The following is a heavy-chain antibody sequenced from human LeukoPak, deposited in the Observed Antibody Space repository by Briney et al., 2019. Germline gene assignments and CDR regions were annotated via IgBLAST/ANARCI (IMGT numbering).Heavy chain of an antibody. J-gene: IGHJ4*02. Sequence: SETLSLTCTVSGGSISSGGYYWSWIRQHPGKGLEWIGYIYYSGSTYYNPSLKSRVTISVDTSKNQFSLKLSSVTAADTAMYYCARVSSYDFWSGYSHDYWGQGTLVTVSS. V-gene: IGHV4-31*03. CDR3: ARVSSYDFWSGYSHDY. CDR2: IYYSGST. CDR1: GGSISSGGYY. D-gene: IGHD3-3*01.